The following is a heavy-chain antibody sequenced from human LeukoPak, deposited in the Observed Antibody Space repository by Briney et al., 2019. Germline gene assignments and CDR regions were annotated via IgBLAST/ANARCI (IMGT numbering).Heavy chain of an antibody. Sequence: SETLSLTCTVSGGSISSGDYYWSWIRQPPGKGLEWIGYIYYSGSTYYNPSLKSRVTISVDTSQNQFSLKLSSVTAADPAVYYCARGRAKGDYYFDYWGQGTLLTVSS. J-gene: IGHJ4*02. CDR3: ARGRAKGDYYFDY. CDR1: GGSISSGDYY. D-gene: IGHD2-21*02. V-gene: IGHV4-30-4*08. CDR2: IYYSGST.